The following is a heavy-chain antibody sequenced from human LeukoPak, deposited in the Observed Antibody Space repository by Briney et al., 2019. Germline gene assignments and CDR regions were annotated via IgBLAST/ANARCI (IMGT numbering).Heavy chain of an antibody. J-gene: IGHJ4*01. CDR1: GFNFDDYT. D-gene: IGHD6-13*01. Sequence: PGGSLRLSCAASGFNFDDYTMHWVRQPPGKGLEWDSLINWDGGSTFYADSVKGRFSISRDTSKNSLYLQMHSLRTDDTALYYCAKDLGKVIAAAGTSGFDTWGRGTLVTVSS. CDR2: INWDGGST. CDR3: AKDLGKVIAAAGTSGFDT. V-gene: IGHV3-43*01.